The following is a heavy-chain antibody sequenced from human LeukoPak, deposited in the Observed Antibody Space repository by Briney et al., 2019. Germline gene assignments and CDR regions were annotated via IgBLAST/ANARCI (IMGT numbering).Heavy chain of an antibody. D-gene: IGHD5/OR15-5a*01. CDR2: IRSKAYGGTT. CDR1: GFTFGDYA. Sequence: GGSLRLSCTASGFTFGDYAMSWVRQAPGKGLEWVGFIRSKAYGGTTEYAASVKGRFTISRDDSKSIAYLQMNSLRTEDTAVYYCTRGSTAFDICGEGTMVTVSS. V-gene: IGHV3-49*04. J-gene: IGHJ3*02. CDR3: TRGSTAFDI.